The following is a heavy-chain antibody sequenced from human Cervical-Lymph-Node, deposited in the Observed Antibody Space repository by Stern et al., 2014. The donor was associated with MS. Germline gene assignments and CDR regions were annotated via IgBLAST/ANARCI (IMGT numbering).Heavy chain of an antibody. D-gene: IGHD4-23*01. CDR3: ARIFGGNFDN. J-gene: IGHJ4*02. CDR1: GGSISSGDYS. CDR2: IVQSGST. Sequence: QLQLQESGSGLVKPSQTLSLTCAVSGGSISSGDYSWSWIRQPPGKSLEGIGYIVQSGSTYYNPSLKSRDSISVEKSKTQFSLIVSSVTAADTAMYYCARIFGGNFDNWGRGTLVTVSS. V-gene: IGHV4-30-2*01.